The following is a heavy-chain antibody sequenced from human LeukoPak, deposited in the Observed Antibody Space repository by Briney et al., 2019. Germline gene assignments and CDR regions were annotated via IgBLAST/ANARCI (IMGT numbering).Heavy chain of an antibody. J-gene: IGHJ5*02. D-gene: IGHD3-3*01. CDR2: INHSGGT. CDR3: ASYDFWSGYYS. Sequence: SETLSLTCAVYGGSFSGYYWSWIRQPPGKGLEWIGEINHSGGTNYNPSLKSRVTISVDTSKNQFSLKLSSVTAADTAVYYCASYDFWSGYYSWGQGTLVTVSS. V-gene: IGHV4-34*01. CDR1: GGSFSGYY.